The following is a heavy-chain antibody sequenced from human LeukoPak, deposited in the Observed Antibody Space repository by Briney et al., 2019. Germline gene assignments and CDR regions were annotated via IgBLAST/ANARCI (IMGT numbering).Heavy chain of an antibody. D-gene: IGHD4-17*01. J-gene: IGHJ4*02. V-gene: IGHV1-3*01. Sequence: ASVKVSCKASGYTFTSYAMHWVRQAPGQRLEWMGWINAGNDNTKYSQKFQGRVTITRDTSASTAYMELSSLRSEDTAVYYCARDGTVTSDFDYWGQGTLVTVSS. CDR2: INAGNDNT. CDR3: ARDGTVTSDFDY. CDR1: GYTFTSYA.